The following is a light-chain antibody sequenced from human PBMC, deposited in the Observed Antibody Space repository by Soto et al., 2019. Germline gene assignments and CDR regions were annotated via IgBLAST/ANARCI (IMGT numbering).Light chain of an antibody. CDR1: SSDVGAYNY. V-gene: IGLV2-8*01. J-gene: IGLJ3*02. CDR2: EVT. Sequence: QPVLTQPPSASGSPGQSVTISCTGTSSDVGAYNYVSWYQQHAGKAPKLVIYEVTKRPSGVPDRFSGSKSANTASLTVSGLPAEDEADYYCSSFATSNTWVFGGGTKVTVL. CDR3: SSFATSNTWV.